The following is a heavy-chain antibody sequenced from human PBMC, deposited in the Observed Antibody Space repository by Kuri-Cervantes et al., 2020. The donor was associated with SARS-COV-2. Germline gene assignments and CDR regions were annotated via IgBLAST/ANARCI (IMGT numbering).Heavy chain of an antibody. Sequence: SETLSLTCTVSGGSISSSSYYWGWIRQPPGKGLEWIGSIYYSGSTYYNQSLKSRVTISVDTSKNQFSLKLSSVTAADTAVYYCARGGSTRSLDYWGQGTLVTVSS. CDR2: IYYSGST. CDR1: GGSISSSSYY. CDR3: ARGGSTRSLDY. D-gene: IGHD2-2*01. J-gene: IGHJ4*02. V-gene: IGHV4-39*07.